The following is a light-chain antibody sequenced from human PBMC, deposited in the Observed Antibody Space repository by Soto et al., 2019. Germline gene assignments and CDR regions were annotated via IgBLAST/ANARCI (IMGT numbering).Light chain of an antibody. CDR3: TSYTSISTYV. CDR2: DVN. J-gene: IGLJ1*01. CDR1: SSDVGAYNF. V-gene: IGLV2-14*01. Sequence: QSVLTQPASVSGSPGQSISISCTGTSSDVGAYNFVSWYQQHPDKAPKLVIFDVNNRPSGVSNRFSGSKSGNTASLTISGLRADDEADYYCTSYTSISTYVFGPGTKVTVL.